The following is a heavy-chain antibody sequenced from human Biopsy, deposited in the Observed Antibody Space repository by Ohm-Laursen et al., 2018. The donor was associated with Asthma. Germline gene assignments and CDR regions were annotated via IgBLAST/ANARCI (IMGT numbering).Heavy chain of an antibody. D-gene: IGHD3-9*01. J-gene: IGHJ5*02. Sequence: SLRLSCAAAGFTFSTYAMHWVRQAPGKGLEWVAVISYDGSNKYYADSVKGRFTISRDNSKNTLYLQMNSLRAEDTAVYYCAKAERYFDWYWFDPWGQGTLVTVSS. CDR3: AKAERYFDWYWFDP. V-gene: IGHV3-30-3*02. CDR2: ISYDGSNK. CDR1: GFTFSTYA.